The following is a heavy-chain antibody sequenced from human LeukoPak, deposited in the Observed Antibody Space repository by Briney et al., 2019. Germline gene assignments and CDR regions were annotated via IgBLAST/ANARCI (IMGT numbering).Heavy chain of an antibody. J-gene: IGHJ4*02. V-gene: IGHV4-39*01. CDR1: GCSISSSSYY. CDR2: IYYSGST. D-gene: IGHD3-10*01. Sequence: PSETLSLTCTASGCSISSSSYYWGWLRQPPGKGLEWIGSIYYSGSTYYNPSLKSRVTISVDTSKNQFSLKLSSVTAADTAVYYCARQKGGRWFRELQQPDYWGQGTLVTVSS. CDR3: ARQKGGRWFRELQQPDY.